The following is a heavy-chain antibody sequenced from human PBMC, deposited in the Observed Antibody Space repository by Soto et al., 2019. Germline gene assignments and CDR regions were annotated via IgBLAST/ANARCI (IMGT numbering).Heavy chain of an antibody. CDR3: ARSRGGTGVHFDY. D-gene: IGHD7-27*01. J-gene: IGHJ4*02. CDR2: MNPDSGDT. Sequence: QVQLVQSGAEVKGPGASVKVSCKASGYTFTSYDINWVRQATGQGLEWMGWMNPDSGDTGYVQRFQGRVSMTRDTSVSTAYMELNGLRSDDTTVYFCARSRGGTGVHFDYWGQGTLVTVSS. V-gene: IGHV1-8*01. CDR1: GYTFTSYD.